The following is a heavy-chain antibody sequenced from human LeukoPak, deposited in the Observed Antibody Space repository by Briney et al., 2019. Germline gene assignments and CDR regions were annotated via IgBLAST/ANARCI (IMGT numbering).Heavy chain of an antibody. D-gene: IGHD3-22*01. Sequence: ASVKVSCKASGYTFTGYYMHWVRQAPGQGLEWMGWINPNSGGTNYAQKFQGRVTMTRDTSISTAYMELSRLRSDDTAVYYCAREVVSDYYDSSGYNDAFDIWGQGTMVTVSS. CDR3: AREVVSDYYDSSGYNDAFDI. CDR2: INPNSGGT. V-gene: IGHV1-2*02. J-gene: IGHJ3*02. CDR1: GYTFTGYY.